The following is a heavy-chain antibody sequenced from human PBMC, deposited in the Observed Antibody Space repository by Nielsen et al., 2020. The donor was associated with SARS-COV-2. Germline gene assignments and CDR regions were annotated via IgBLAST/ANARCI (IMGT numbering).Heavy chain of an antibody. V-gene: IGHV3-20*01. J-gene: IGHJ4*02. D-gene: IGHD3-22*01. CDR1: GFTFDDYG. CDR3: ARVYYDSSGYLNYFDY. Sequence: GESLKISCAASGFTFDDYGMSWVRQAPGKGLESVSGINWNGGSTGYADSVKGRFTISRDNAKNSLYLQMNSLRAEDTALYHCARVYYDSSGYLNYFDYWGQGTLVTVSS. CDR2: INWNGGST.